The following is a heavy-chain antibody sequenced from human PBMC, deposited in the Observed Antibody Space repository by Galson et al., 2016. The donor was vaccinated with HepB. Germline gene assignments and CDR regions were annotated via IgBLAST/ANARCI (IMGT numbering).Heavy chain of an antibody. D-gene: IGHD4-17*01. CDR1: GFTFSTYG. V-gene: IGHV3-30*03. CDR3: ARGDYGDYHFDY. CDR2: ISYDGNHK. Sequence: SLRLSCAASGFTFSTYGIHWVRQAPGTGLEWVAVISYDGNHKYYADSVKGRFTISRDNSKNTLYLQMNSLSAEDTAVYYCARGDYGDYHFDYWGQGTLVTVSS. J-gene: IGHJ4*02.